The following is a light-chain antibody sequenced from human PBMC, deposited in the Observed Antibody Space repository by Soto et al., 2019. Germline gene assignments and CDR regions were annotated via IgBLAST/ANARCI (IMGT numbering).Light chain of an antibody. CDR3: CSYAGTSLWV. CDR1: SSDVGGYNY. Sequence: HSVLTQPRSVSGSPGQSVTISCTGTSSDVGGYNYVSWYQQHPGKAPKLVIYDVSKRPSGVPDRFSGSKSGNTASLTISGLQAEDEADYYCCSYAGTSLWVFGGGTKLTVL. J-gene: IGLJ3*02. V-gene: IGLV2-11*01. CDR2: DVS.